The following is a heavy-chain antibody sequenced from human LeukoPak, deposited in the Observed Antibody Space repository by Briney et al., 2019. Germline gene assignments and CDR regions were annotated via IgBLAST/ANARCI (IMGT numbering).Heavy chain of an antibody. J-gene: IGHJ3*01. Sequence: SLRHSSAPSDISCNSQRMHMAHTPQAKRLQQAAIIWYDGSNIYYADSVKGRFTIFRDNSKNTLYLQMNNLRAEDTALYYCAKPRDIDSWAFDVWGQGTMVTVS. V-gene: IGHV3-33*03. CDR3: AKPRDIDSWAFDV. CDR1: DISCNSQR. CDR2: IWYDGSNI. D-gene: IGHD2-15*01.